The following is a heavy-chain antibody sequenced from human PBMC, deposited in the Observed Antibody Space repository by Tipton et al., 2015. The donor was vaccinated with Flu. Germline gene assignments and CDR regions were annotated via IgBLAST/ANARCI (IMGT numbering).Heavy chain of an antibody. J-gene: IGHJ5*02. V-gene: IGHV4-34*01. CDR3: ARRDYSNYVSDPKNWFDP. CDR1: VGSFSGYY. Sequence: LRLSCAVYVGSFSGYYWSWIRQSPGKGLEWIGEINHSGSANYNPSLNSRVTISVDTSKNQFSLKLSSVTAADTAVYYCARRDYSNYVSDPKNWFDPWGPGTLVTVSS. D-gene: IGHD4-11*01. CDR2: INHSGSA.